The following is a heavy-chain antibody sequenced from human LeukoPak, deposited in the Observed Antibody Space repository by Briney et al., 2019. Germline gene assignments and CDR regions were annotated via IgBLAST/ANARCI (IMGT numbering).Heavy chain of an antibody. D-gene: IGHD2-15*01. CDR3: ATAGGDGSRMGFDP. CDR2: ISADGSVT. V-gene: IGHV3-74*01. J-gene: IGHJ5*02. Sequence: GGSLRLSCADSGFTFGRYWMHWVRQTPGKGMVWVSCISADGSVTRYADSVKGRFTISRDNTKSTLYLQMHSLRAEDTAVYYCATAGGDGSRMGFDPWGQGTLVTVSS. CDR1: GFTFGRYW.